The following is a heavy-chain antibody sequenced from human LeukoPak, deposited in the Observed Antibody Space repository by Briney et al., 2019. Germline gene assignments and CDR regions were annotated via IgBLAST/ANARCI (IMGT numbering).Heavy chain of an antibody. V-gene: IGHV3-53*01. CDR2: IYGDGRT. J-gene: IGHJ4*02. Sequence: QPGGSLRLSCAASGFTVYSNHMSWVRQAPETGPEWVSVIYGDGRTYYADSVKGRFTISRDNSKNTLYLQMNNLRTEDTAVYYCARGWLQLATAFDYCGQGTPVTVSS. CDR3: ARGWLQLATAFDY. D-gene: IGHD2-15*01. CDR1: GFTVYSNH.